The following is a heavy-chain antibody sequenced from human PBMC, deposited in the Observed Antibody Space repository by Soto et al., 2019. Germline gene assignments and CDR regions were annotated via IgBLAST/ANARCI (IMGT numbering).Heavy chain of an antibody. CDR1: GYIFTSYG. CDR2: ISAHNGNT. D-gene: IGHD1-20*01. Sequence: ASVKVSCKTSGYIFTSYGISWARQAPGQGLQWMGWISAHNGNTNYAQKFQGRVTMTTDSSTSTAYLELRSLRSDDTAVYFCARARTRYFAYWGQGTQVTVSS. V-gene: IGHV1-18*04. J-gene: IGHJ4*02. CDR3: ARARTRYFAY.